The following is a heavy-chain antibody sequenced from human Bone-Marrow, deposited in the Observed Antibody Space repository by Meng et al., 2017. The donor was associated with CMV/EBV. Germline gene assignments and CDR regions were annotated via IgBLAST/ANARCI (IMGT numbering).Heavy chain of an antibody. V-gene: IGHV3-48*03. CDR1: GFTFSSYE. J-gene: IGHJ6*02. Sequence: GESLKISCAASGFTFSSYEMNWVRQAPGKGLEWVSYISSSGSTIYYADSVKGRFTISRDNAKNSLYLQINSLRAEDTAVYYCARVMITMVRGVLPSRRKDVWGQGTTVTVSS. CDR3: ARVMITMVRGVLPSRRKDV. CDR2: ISSSGSTI. D-gene: IGHD3-10*01.